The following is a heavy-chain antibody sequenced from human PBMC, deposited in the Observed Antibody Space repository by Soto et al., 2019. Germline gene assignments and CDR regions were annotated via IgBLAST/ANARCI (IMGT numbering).Heavy chain of an antibody. CDR3: ARAGKIEAAGTRGFWFDP. D-gene: IGHD6-13*01. CDR1: CGSFSGYY. J-gene: IGHJ5*02. V-gene: IGHV4-34*01. CDR2: INHSGST. Sequence: PSETLSLTCAVYCGSFSGYYWSCIRQPPWKGLEWIVEINHSGSTNYNPSLKSRVTISVDTSKNQFSLKLSSVTAADKAVYYCARAGKIEAAGTRGFWFDPWGQGTLVTVSS.